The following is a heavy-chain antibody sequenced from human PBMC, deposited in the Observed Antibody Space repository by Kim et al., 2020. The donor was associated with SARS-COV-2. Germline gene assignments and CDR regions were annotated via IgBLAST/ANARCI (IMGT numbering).Heavy chain of an antibody. Sequence: GGSLRLSCAASGFTVSSNYMSWVRQAPGKGLEWVSVIYSGGSTYYADSVKGRFTISRDNSKNTLYLQMNSLRAEDTAVYYCARDRRPHDAFDIWGQGTMVTVSS. CDR1: GFTVSSNY. J-gene: IGHJ3*02. CDR2: IYSGGST. CDR3: ARDRRPHDAFDI. V-gene: IGHV3-53*01.